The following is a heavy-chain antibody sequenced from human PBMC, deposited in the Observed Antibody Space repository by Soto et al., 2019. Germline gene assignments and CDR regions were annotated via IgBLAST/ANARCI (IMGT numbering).Heavy chain of an antibody. J-gene: IGHJ6*03. D-gene: IGHD3-3*01. CDR2: ISGSGGST. CDR3: AKDGGYDFWSGYYRSFHNGGVDYYYYYMDV. CDR1: GFTFSSYA. V-gene: IGHV3-23*01. Sequence: GGSLRLSCAASGFTFSSYAMSWVRQAPGKGLEWVSAISGSGGSTYYADSVKGRFTISRDNSKNTLYLQMNSLRAEDTAVYYCAKDGGYDFWSGYYRSFHNGGVDYYYYYMDVWGKGTTVTVSS.